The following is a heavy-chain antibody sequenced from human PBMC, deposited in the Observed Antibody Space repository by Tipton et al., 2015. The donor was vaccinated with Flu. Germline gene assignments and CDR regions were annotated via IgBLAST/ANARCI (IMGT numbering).Heavy chain of an antibody. CDR3: ARAGQPLLYQGGLHY. Sequence: QSEAEVKKPGSSVKVSCKASGGTFSSYAISWVRQAPGQGLEWMGGIIPIFGTANYAQKFQGRVTITADESTSTAYMELSSLRSEDTAVYYCARAGQPLLYQGGLHYWGQGTLVTVSS. CDR2: IIPIFGTA. D-gene: IGHD2-2*02. J-gene: IGHJ4*02. CDR1: GGTFSSYA. V-gene: IGHV1-69*01.